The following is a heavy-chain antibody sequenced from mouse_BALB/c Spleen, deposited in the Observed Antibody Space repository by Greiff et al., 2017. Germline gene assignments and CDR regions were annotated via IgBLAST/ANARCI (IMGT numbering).Heavy chain of an antibody. J-gene: IGHJ3*01. CDR2: ISSVSSTI. V-gene: IGHV5-17*02. CDR3: ARQEDYAWFAY. CDR1: GFTFSSFG. D-gene: IGHD2-4*01. Sequence: DVMLVESGGGLVQPGGSRKLSCAASGFTFSSFGMHWVRQAPEKGLEWVAYISSVSSTIYYADTVKGRFTISRDNPKNTLFLQMTSLRSEDTAMYYCARQEDYAWFAYWGQGTLVTVSA.